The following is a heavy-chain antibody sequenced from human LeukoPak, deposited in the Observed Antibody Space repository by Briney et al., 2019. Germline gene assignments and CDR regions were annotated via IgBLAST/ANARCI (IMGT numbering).Heavy chain of an antibody. J-gene: IGHJ4*02. D-gene: IGHD3-22*01. Sequence: GGSLRLSCAVSGFTFSDHYMDWVRQAPGKGLEWVGRTRNKANSYTTEYAASVKGRFTISRDGSKNSLYLQMNSLKTEDTAVYYCASKFYDSRGYYKDYWGQGTLVTVSS. CDR3: ASKFYDSRGYYKDY. CDR1: GFTFSDHY. CDR2: TRNKANSYTT. V-gene: IGHV3-72*01.